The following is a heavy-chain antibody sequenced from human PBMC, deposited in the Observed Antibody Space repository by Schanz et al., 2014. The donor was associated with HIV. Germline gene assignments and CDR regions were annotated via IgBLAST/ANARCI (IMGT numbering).Heavy chain of an antibody. CDR1: GFTFNTYW. D-gene: IGHD1-1*01. J-gene: IGHJ5*02. Sequence: EVQLVESGGDFVEPGESLRLSCAASGFTFNTYWMTWVRQAPGKGLQWVAHIKTDGSEQRYVDSVKGRFTISRDNAKNSVYLQMNSLRGEDTAVYYCARENWDVAIGYSWGQGVLVIVSA. CDR3: ARENWDVAIGYS. CDR2: IKTDGSEQ. V-gene: IGHV3-7*01.